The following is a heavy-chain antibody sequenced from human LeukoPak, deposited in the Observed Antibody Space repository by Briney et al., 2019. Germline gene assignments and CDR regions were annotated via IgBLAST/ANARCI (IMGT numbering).Heavy chain of an antibody. CDR3: ARHGALYGDYSNYYGMDV. CDR1: GASISSYY. CDR2: IYYSGST. Sequence: SETLSLTCTVSGASISSYYWSWIRQPPGKGLEWIEYIYYSGSTNYNPSLKSRVTISVDTSKNQFSLKLSSVTAADTAVYYCARHGALYGDYSNYYGMDVWGQGTTVTVSS. J-gene: IGHJ6*02. V-gene: IGHV4-59*08. D-gene: IGHD4-17*01.